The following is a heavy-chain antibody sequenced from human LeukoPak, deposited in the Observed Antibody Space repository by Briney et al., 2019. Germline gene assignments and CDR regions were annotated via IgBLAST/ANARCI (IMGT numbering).Heavy chain of an antibody. CDR2: IYYSGST. CDR3: ARDRRGSGYVFGFDY. D-gene: IGHD5-12*01. V-gene: IGHV4-59*01. Sequence: SETLSLTCTVSGGSISSYYWSWIRQPPGKGLEWIGYIYYSGSTNYNPSLKSRVTISVDTSKNQFSLKLSSVTAADTAVYYCARDRRGSGYVFGFDYWGQGTLVTVSS. J-gene: IGHJ4*02. CDR1: GGSISSYY.